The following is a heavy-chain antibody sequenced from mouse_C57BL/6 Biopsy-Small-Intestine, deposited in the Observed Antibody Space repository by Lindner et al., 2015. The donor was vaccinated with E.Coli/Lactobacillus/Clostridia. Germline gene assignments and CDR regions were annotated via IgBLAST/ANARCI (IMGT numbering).Heavy chain of an antibody. CDR3: TSGYSNYGGGAMDY. D-gene: IGHD2-5*01. CDR1: GFNIKDDY. V-gene: IGHV14-4*01. J-gene: IGHJ4*01. CDR2: IDPENGDT. Sequence: VQLQESGAELVRPGPSVKLSCTASGFNIKDDYMHWVKQRPEQGLEWIGWIDPENGDTEYASKFQGKATITADTSSNTAYLQLSSLTSEDTAVYYCTSGYSNYGGGAMDYWGQGTSVTVSS.